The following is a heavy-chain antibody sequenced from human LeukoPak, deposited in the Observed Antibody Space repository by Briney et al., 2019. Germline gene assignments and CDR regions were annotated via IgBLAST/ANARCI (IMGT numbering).Heavy chain of an antibody. D-gene: IGHD3-16*01. J-gene: IGHJ4*02. CDR2: ISYDGSNK. V-gene: IGHV3-30*03. CDR1: GFTFSSFG. CDR3: ARGEGGHYFDY. Sequence: GGSLRLSCAASGFTFSSFGMSWVRQAPGKGLEWVAVISYDGSNKYYADSVKGRFTISRDNSKNTLYLQMNSLRAEDTAVYYCARGEGGHYFDYWGQGTLVTVSS.